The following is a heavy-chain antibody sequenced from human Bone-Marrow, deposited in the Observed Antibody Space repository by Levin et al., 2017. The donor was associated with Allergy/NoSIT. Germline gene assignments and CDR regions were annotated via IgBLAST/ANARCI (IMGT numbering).Heavy chain of an antibody. D-gene: IGHD1-7*01. CDR1: GYIFTDYH. Sequence: GASVKVSCKSSGYIFTDYHLHWVRQAPGQGLEWMGRINSNTGGTHFAQKFQGRVTMTTDASITAAYMELSSLRPDDTAIYYCARPRTSLQSDAFDVWGQGTMVAVSS. J-gene: IGHJ3*01. V-gene: IGHV1/OR15-1*03. CDR3: ARPRTSLQSDAFDV. CDR2: INSNTGGT.